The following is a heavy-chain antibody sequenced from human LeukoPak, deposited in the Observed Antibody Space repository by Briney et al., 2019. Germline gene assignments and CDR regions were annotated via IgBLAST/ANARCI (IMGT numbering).Heavy chain of an antibody. CDR3: ARGGSTSRGYSSGWYYFDY. D-gene: IGHD6-19*01. Sequence: ASVKVSCKASGYFFTSYAMQWVRQAPGQGLEWMGIINPSGGSTSYAQKFQGRVTMTRDTSTSTVYMELSSLRSEDTAVYYCARGGSTSRGYSSGWYYFDYWGQGTLVTVSS. CDR1: GYFFTSYA. CDR2: INPSGGST. J-gene: IGHJ4*02. V-gene: IGHV1-46*01.